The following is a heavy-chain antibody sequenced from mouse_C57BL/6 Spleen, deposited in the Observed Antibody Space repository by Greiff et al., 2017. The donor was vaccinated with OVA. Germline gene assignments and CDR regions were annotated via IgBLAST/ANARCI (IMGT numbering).Heavy chain of an antibody. V-gene: IGHV1-82*01. CDR2: IYPGDGDT. CDR3: ARSVIYDGYPDY. D-gene: IGHD2-3*01. Sequence: QVQLQQSGPELVKPGASVKISCKASGYAFSSSWMNWVKQRPGKGLEWIGRIYPGDGDTNYNGKFKGKATLTADKSSSTAYMQLSSLTSEDSAVYFCARSVIYDGYPDYRGQGTTLTVSS. J-gene: IGHJ2*01. CDR1: GYAFSSSW.